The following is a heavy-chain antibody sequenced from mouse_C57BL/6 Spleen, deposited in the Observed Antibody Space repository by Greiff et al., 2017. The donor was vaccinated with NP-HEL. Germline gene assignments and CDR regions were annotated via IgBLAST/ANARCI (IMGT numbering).Heavy chain of an antibody. J-gene: IGHJ4*01. CDR1: GYTFTDYE. V-gene: IGHV1-15*01. CDR2: IDPETGGT. Sequence: VKLMESGAELVRPGASVTLSCKASGYTFTDYEMHWVKQTPVHGLEWIGAIDPETGGTAYNQKFKGKAILTADKSSSTAYMELRSLTSEDSAVYYCTNGPRDYAMDYWGQGTSVTVSS. D-gene: IGHD3-1*01. CDR3: TNGPRDYAMDY.